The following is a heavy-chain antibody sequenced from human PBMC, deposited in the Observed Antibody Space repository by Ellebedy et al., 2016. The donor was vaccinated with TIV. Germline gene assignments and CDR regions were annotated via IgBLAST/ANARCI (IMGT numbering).Heavy chain of an antibody. CDR2: ISGSGGST. CDR3: ANGKRFGELSPEY. D-gene: IGHD3-10*01. Sequence: GGSLRLSXTASGFTFGDYAMSWVRQAPGKGLEWVSAISGSGGSTYYADSVKGRFTISRDNSKNTLYLQMNSLRAEDTAVYYCANGKRFGELSPEYWGQGTLVTVSS. V-gene: IGHV3-23*01. J-gene: IGHJ4*02. CDR1: GFTFGDYA.